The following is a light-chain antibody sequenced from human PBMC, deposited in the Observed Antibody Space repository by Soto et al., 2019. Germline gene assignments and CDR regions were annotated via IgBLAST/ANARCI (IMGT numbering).Light chain of an antibody. CDR2: EVS. V-gene: IGLV2-14*01. Sequence: QSVLTQPASVSGSPGQSITISCTGTSSDVGGYNYVSWYQQHPGKAPKLMIYEVSNRPSGVSNRFSGSKSGNTASLTISGLQAEDEADYYCLSFTTSITYIFGTGTKV. CDR1: SSDVGGYNY. CDR3: LSFTTSITYI. J-gene: IGLJ1*01.